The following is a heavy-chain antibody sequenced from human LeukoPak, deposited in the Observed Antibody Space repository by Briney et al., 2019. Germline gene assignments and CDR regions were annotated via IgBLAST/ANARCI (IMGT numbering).Heavy chain of an antibody. D-gene: IGHD3-22*01. CDR2: INPNSGGT. CDR1: GYTFTGYY. CDR3: ATVGSGYYDSSGHFDY. J-gene: IGHJ4*02. Sequence: ASVKVSCRASGYTFTGYYMHWVRQAPGQGLEWMGWINPNSGGTNYAQKFQGRVTMTRDTSISTAYMELSRLRSDDTAVYYCATVGSGYYDSSGHFDYWGQGTLVTVSS. V-gene: IGHV1-2*02.